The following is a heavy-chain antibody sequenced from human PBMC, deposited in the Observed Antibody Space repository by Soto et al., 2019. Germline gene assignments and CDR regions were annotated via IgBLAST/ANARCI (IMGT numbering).Heavy chain of an antibody. Sequence: PSETLSLTCTVSAGSISVYYWNWIRQPHGKGLEWIGYISYTGSTNYNPSLESRVIISVDTSNNQFSLNLTSVTAADTAVYYCARGTPPAAYYYFYGMDVWGQGTTVTVSS. CDR3: ARGTPPAAYYYFYGMDV. CDR2: ISYTGST. CDR1: AGSISVYY. D-gene: IGHD6-13*01. J-gene: IGHJ6*02. V-gene: IGHV4-59*01.